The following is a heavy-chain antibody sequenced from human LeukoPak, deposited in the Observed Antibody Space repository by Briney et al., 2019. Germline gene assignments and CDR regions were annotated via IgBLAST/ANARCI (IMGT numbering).Heavy chain of an antibody. J-gene: IGHJ4*02. CDR2: ISGSGGST. D-gene: IGHD4-11*01. Sequence: GGSLRLSCAASGFTFSSYAMSWVRQAPGKGLEWVSAISGSGGSTYYADSVKGRFTISRDNSKNTLYLQMNSLRAEDTAVYYCAKGGYSNYSGSYYFDYWGQGTLVTVYS. V-gene: IGHV3-23*01. CDR3: AKGGYSNYSGSYYFDY. CDR1: GFTFSSYA.